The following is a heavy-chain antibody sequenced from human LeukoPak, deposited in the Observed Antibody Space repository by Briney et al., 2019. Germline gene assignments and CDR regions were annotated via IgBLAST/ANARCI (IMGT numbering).Heavy chain of an antibody. V-gene: IGHV1-46*03. J-gene: IGHJ5*02. CDR2: INPSGGST. CDR1: GYTFTSYY. CDR3: ARGDSSGWYSTGA. D-gene: IGHD6-19*01. Sequence: GASVEVSCMASGYTFTSYYMHWVRQAPGQGLEWMGIINPSGGSTSYAQKFQGRVTMTRDTSTSTVYMELSSLRSEGTAVYYCARGDSSGWYSTGAWGQGTLVTVSS.